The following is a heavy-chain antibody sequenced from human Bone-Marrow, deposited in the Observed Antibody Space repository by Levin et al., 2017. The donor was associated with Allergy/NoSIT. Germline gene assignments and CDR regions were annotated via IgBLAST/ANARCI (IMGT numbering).Heavy chain of an antibody. Sequence: GGSLRLSCAASEFTFSDYAMSWVRQTGKGLEWVSAISGTGPSTYYAASVRGRFTISRDNSQSTLYLQMNSLRAEDTAVDYCARTRSRVYSSTSPFDSWGQGTLVTVSS. J-gene: IGHJ4*02. V-gene: IGHV3-23*01. CDR1: EFTFSDYA. D-gene: IGHD6-19*01. CDR3: ARTRSRVYSSTSPFDS. CDR2: ISGTGPST.